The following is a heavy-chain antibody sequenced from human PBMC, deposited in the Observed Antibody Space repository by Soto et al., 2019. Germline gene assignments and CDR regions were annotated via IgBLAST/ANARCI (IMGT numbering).Heavy chain of an antibody. CDR3: ARHLDSSSWYYFNWFDP. J-gene: IGHJ5*02. CDR2: IYYSGSP. V-gene: IGHV4-39*01. Sequence: SETLSLTCTVSGGSISSSSYYWGWIRQPPGKGLEWIGSIYYSGSPYYNPSLKSRVTISVDTSKNQFSLKLSSVTAADTAVYYCARHLDSSSWYYFNWFDPWGQGTLVTVSS. CDR1: GGSISSSSYY. D-gene: IGHD6-13*01.